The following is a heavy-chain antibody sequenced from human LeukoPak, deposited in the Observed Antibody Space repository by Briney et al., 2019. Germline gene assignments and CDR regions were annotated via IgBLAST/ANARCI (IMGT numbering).Heavy chain of an antibody. CDR1: GFTFSSYA. Sequence: GGSLRLSCAASGFTFSSYAMSWVRQAPGKGLEWISGISGSGGDTYYADSVKGRFTISRDNSKNTLYLQMNSLRAEDTAVYYCAKSHRDIAAAGILYYFDYWGQGTLVTVSS. CDR3: AKSHRDIAAAGILYYFDY. V-gene: IGHV3-23*01. J-gene: IGHJ4*02. CDR2: ISGSGGDT. D-gene: IGHD6-13*01.